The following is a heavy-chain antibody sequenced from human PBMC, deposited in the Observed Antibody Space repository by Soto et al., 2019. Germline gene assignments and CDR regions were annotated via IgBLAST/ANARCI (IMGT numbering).Heavy chain of an antibody. CDR2: ISYTGSA. D-gene: IGHD4-17*01. CDR3: ARVNYGDYYYGMDV. V-gene: IGHV4-59*01. Sequence: LSLTCTVSGGSINYSYWTWIRQPPGKGLEWIGYISYTGSANYNASLKSRLTISVDTSKNQFSLKLSSVTAADTALYYCARVNYGDYYYGMDVWGQGTTVTVSS. CDR1: GGSINYSY. J-gene: IGHJ6*02.